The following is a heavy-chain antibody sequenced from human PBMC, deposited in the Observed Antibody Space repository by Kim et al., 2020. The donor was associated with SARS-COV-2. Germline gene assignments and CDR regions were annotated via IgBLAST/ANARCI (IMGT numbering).Heavy chain of an antibody. Sequence: GGSLRLSCSASGFTFSSYAMHWVRQAPGKGLEYVSAISSNGGSTYYADSVKGRFTISRDNSKNTLYLQMSSLRAEDTAVYYCVKDGYDSSGYYYDAFDIWGQGTMVTVSS. CDR3: VKDGYDSSGYYYDAFDI. CDR1: GFTFSSYA. D-gene: IGHD3-22*01. J-gene: IGHJ3*02. CDR2: ISSNGGST. V-gene: IGHV3-64D*09.